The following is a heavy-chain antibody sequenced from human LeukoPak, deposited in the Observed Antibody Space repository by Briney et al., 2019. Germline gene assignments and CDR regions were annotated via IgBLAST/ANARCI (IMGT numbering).Heavy chain of an antibody. CDR3: AREDPYGDYDS. V-gene: IGHV1-2*02. J-gene: IGHJ4*02. Sequence: ASLKVSCKASGYTFTGYYMHWVRQAPGQGLEWMGWINPNSGGTNYAQKFQGRITMTRDTSISTAYMELSRLRSDDTAVYYCAREDPYGDYDSWGQGTLVTVSS. CDR2: INPNSGGT. D-gene: IGHD4-17*01. CDR1: GYTFTGYY.